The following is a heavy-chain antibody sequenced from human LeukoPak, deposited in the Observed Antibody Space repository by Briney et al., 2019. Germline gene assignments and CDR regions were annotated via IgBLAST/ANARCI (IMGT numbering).Heavy chain of an antibody. CDR2: MTGNGATS. CDR1: EFSFSNFA. J-gene: IGHJ4*02. CDR3: ARDLKTLYSSSWPA. D-gene: IGHD6-13*01. Sequence: GGSLRLSCAASEFSFSNFAMAWVRQAPGKGLEWVSSMTGNGATSWYAGSVRGRFTISRDNSKSTLYLQMNNLRPDDTAVYYCARDLKTLYSSSWPAWGQGTLVTVSS. V-gene: IGHV3-23*01.